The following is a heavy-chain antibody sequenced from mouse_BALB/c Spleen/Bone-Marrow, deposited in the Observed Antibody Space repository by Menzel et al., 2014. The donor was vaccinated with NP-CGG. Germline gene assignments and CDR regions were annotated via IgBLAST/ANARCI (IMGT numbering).Heavy chain of an antibody. Sequence: QVQLQQSGAELARPGASVKLSCKACGYTFTDYYINWVKQRTGQGLEWIGEIYPGSGNTYYNEKFKGKATLTADKSSSTAYMQLSSLTSEDSAVYFCARREYGNGGFAYWGQGTLVTVSA. CDR2: IYPGSGNT. V-gene: IGHV1-77*01. D-gene: IGHD2-10*02. J-gene: IGHJ3*01. CDR3: ARREYGNGGFAY. CDR1: GYTFTDYY.